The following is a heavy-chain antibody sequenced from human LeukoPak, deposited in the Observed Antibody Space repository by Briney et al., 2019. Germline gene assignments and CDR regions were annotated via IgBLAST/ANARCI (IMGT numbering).Heavy chain of an antibody. CDR3: ARDKREYYGSGRGFDP. V-gene: IGHV1-3*01. D-gene: IGHD3-10*01. CDR1: GYTFTSYA. J-gene: IGHJ5*02. Sequence: ASVKVSCKASGYTFTSYAMHWVRQAPGQRLEWMGWINAGNGNTKYSQKFQGRVTITRDTSASTAYMELSSLRSEDTAVYYCARDKREYYGSGRGFDPWGQGTLVTVSS. CDR2: INAGNGNT.